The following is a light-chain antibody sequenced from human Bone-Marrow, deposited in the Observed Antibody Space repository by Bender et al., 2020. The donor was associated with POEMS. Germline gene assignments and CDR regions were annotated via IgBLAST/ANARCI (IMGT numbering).Light chain of an antibody. CDR1: SGSIASNY. J-gene: IGLJ3*02. Sequence: NFMLTQPHSVSESPGKTVTISCTRSSGSIASNYVQWYQQRPGSSHTTVMFDNNQRPSGVPDRFSGSIDSSSNSASLTISGLKTEDEADYYCQSYDNSAWVFGGGTKLTVL. CDR3: QSYDNSAWV. V-gene: IGLV6-57*01. CDR2: DNN.